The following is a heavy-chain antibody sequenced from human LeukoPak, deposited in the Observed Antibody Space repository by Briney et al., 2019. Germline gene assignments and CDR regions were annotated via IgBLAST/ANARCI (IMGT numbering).Heavy chain of an antibody. CDR3: ARDAARSGYYDY. CDR2: IYYSGSS. CDR1: GGSISSYY. Sequence: SETLSLTCAVSGGSISSYYWNWIRQPPGKGLEWIGYIYYSGSSNYNPSLKSRVTISVDTSKNQFSLKLSSVTAADTAVDYCARDAARSGYYDYWGQGTLVTVP. D-gene: IGHD3-3*01. V-gene: IGHV4-59*01. J-gene: IGHJ4*02.